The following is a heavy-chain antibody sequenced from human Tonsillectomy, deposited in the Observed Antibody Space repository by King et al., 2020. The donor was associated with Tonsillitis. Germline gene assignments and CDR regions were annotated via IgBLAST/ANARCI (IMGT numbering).Heavy chain of an antibody. J-gene: IGHJ5*02. V-gene: IGHV4-34*01. CDR3: ARGGGRGGSSWYGDNRPRGRWFDP. CDR1: GGSFSGYY. Sequence: VQLQQWGAGLLKPSETLSLTCAVYGGSFSGYYWSWIRQPPGKGLEWIGEINHSGSTNYNPSLKSRVTISVDTSKNQISLKLSSVTAADTAVYYCARGGGRGGSSWYGDNRPRGRWFDPWGQGTLVTVSS. CDR2: INHSGST. D-gene: IGHD6-13*01.